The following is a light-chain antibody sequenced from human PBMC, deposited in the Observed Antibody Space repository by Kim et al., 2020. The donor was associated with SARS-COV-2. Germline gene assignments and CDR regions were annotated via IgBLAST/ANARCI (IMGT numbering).Light chain of an antibody. Sequence: DIVMTQSPDSLAVSLGERATINCKSSQSVLYSSNNKNYLAWYQQKPGQPPKLLIYWASTRESGVPDRFSGSGSGTDFTLTISSLQAEDVAVCYCQQYYSTPRLTFGGGTKVDIK. J-gene: IGKJ4*01. V-gene: IGKV4-1*01. CDR3: QQYYSTPRLT. CDR2: WAS. CDR1: QSVLYSSNNKNY.